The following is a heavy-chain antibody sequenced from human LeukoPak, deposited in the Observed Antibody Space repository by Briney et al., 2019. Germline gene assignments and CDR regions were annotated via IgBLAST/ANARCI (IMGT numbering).Heavy chain of an antibody. CDR1: FXSYA. D-gene: IGHD2-15*01. Sequence: FXSYAMSWGRQAPGKGLEWVSHISASGRTTDYADSVKGRFTISRDNSKNTVYLQMNSLRAEDTAVYYCAKLCSGGSCYWNYWGQGTLVTVSS. J-gene: IGHJ4*02. CDR2: ISASGRTT. V-gene: IGHV3-23*01. CDR3: AKLCSGGSCYWNY.